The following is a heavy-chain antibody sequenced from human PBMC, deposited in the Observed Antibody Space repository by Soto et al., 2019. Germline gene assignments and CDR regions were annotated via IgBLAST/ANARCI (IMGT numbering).Heavy chain of an antibody. Sequence: GGSLRLSCAASGFTFSSYGMHWVRQAPGKGLEWVAVISYDGSNKYYADSVKGRFTISRDNSKNTLYLLMNSLRPGDTAVYYCAKDRLRGGFLTTASSNGMDVWGQGTTVTVSS. V-gene: IGHV3-30*18. J-gene: IGHJ6*02. CDR1: GFTFSSYG. D-gene: IGHD3-3*01. CDR2: ISYDGSNK. CDR3: AKDRLRGGFLTTASSNGMDV.